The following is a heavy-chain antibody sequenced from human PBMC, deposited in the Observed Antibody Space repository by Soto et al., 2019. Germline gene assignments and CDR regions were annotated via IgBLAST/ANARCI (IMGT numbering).Heavy chain of an antibody. Sequence: AGGSLRLSCAASGFTFSSYAMSWVRQAPGKGLEWVSAISGSGGSTYYADSVKGRFTISRDNSKNTLYLQMNSLRAEDTAVYYCAKDTSLYCSSTSCYPPTQYFDYWGQGTLVTVSS. J-gene: IGHJ4*02. V-gene: IGHV3-23*01. D-gene: IGHD2-2*01. CDR3: AKDTSLYCSSTSCYPPTQYFDY. CDR2: ISGSGGST. CDR1: GFTFSSYA.